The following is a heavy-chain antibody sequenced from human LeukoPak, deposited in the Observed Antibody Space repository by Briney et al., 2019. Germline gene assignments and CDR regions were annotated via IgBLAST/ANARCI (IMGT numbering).Heavy chain of an antibody. D-gene: IGHD2-21*02. V-gene: IGHV3-11*04. CDR3: ASVTDDAFDI. Sequence: GGSLRLSCAASGFTFSDYYMSWIRQAPGKGLEWVSYISSSGSTIYYADSVKSRFTIPRDNAKNSLYLQMNSLRAEDTAVYYCASVTDDAFDIWGQGTMVTVSS. CDR1: GFTFSDYY. J-gene: IGHJ3*02. CDR2: ISSSGSTI.